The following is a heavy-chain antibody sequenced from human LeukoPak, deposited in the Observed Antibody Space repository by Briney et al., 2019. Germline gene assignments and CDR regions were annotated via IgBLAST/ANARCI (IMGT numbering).Heavy chain of an antibody. D-gene: IGHD6-6*01. CDR3: ARSCSSSLYYYYYYMDV. Sequence: SVKVFCKASGGTYSTYAINWVRQAPGQGLEWMGGIIPIFGTPKYAQNFQGRVTITTDESTSTAYMALSSMRSEDTAVYHCARSCSSSLYYYYYYMDVWGKGTTVTVSS. V-gene: IGHV1-69*05. J-gene: IGHJ6*03. CDR2: IIPIFGTP. CDR1: GGTYSTYA.